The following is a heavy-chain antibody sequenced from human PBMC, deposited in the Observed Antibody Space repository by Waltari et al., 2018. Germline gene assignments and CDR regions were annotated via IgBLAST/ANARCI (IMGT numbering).Heavy chain of an antibody. V-gene: IGHV4-39*07. D-gene: IGHD2-15*01. Sequence: QLQLQESGPGLVKPSETLSLTCPVSGGSISSSSYYWGWIRQPPGKGLEWIGSIYYSGSTYYNPSLKSRVTISVDTSKNQFSLKLSSVTAADTAVYYCARVGVVVRVRWFDPWGQGTLVTVSS. J-gene: IGHJ5*02. CDR2: IYYSGST. CDR1: GGSISSSSYY. CDR3: ARVGVVVRVRWFDP.